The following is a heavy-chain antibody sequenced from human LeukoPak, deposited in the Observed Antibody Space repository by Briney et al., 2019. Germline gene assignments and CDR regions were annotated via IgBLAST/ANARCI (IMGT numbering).Heavy chain of an antibody. CDR2: INPDGSTT. D-gene: IGHD5-24*01. CDR1: GFAFRNYW. J-gene: IGHJ3*02. CDR3: ARGRRDGYNLLDAFDI. Sequence: GGSLRLSCVASGFAFRNYWMYWVRQGPGKGLVWLSRINPDGSTTTYADSVKGRFTISRDNAKNSLFLQMNSLRAEDTAVYYCARGRRDGYNLLDAFDIWGQGTVVTVSS. V-gene: IGHV3-74*01.